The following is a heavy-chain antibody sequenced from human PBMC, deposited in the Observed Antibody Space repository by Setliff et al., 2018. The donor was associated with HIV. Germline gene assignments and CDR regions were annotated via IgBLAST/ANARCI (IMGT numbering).Heavy chain of an antibody. CDR3: ATSPAGEILGSRPFYFDY. Sequence: PSETLSLTCTVSGDSISSGSYYWSWIRQPAGKGLEWIGRIYTSGTTNYNPSLKSRVTISVDTSKNQFSLKLSSVTAADTAVYYCATSPAGEILGSRPFYFDYWGQGTLVTVSS. CDR2: IYTSGTT. CDR1: GDSISSGSYY. D-gene: IGHD3-10*01. V-gene: IGHV4-61*02. J-gene: IGHJ4*02.